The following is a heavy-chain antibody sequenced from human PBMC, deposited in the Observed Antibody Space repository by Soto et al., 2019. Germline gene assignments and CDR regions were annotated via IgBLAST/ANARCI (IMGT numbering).Heavy chain of an antibody. CDR3: ARGTDIVLVPAGIGYYYGMDV. CDR1: GGTFSNYP. J-gene: IGHJ6*02. D-gene: IGHD2-2*02. Sequence: QVQLVQSGAEVKKPGSSVKVSCKASGGTFSNYPLSWVRQAPGQGLEWVAGIIPFFDTTNYAEKFQGRVTITADESSTTAYMELSSLRSEDTAVYYCARGTDIVLVPAGIGYYYGMDVWGQGTTVTVSS. CDR2: IIPFFDTT. V-gene: IGHV1-69*12.